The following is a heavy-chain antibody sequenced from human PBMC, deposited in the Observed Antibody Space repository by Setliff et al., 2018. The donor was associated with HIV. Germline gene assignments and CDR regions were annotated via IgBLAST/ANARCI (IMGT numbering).Heavy chain of an antibody. CDR1: GRSFSGYY. Sequence: SETLSLTCAVYGRSFSGYYWNWIRQSPGKGLEWIGEINHSGGTNYNPSLKSRVTMSIDTSKNQFSLNVSSVTAADTAVYYCARGWGHDGFDFWGQGTRVTGSS. CDR2: INHSGGT. CDR3: ARGWGHDGFDF. J-gene: IGHJ3*01. D-gene: IGHD7-27*01. V-gene: IGHV4-34*01.